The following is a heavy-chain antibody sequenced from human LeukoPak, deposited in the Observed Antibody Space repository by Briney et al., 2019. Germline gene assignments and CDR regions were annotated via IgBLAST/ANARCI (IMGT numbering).Heavy chain of an antibody. V-gene: IGHV3-48*02. J-gene: IGHJ6*02. Sequence: SSSSSTIYYADSVKGRFTISRDNAKNSLYLQMNSLRDEDTAVYYCARVATWGPLYYYGMDVWGQGTTVTVSS. D-gene: IGHD1-26*01. CDR2: SSSSSTI. CDR3: ARVATWGPLYYYGMDV.